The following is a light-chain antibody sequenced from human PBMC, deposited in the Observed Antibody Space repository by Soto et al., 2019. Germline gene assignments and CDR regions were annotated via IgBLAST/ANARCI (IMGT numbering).Light chain of an antibody. CDR1: QSVSSSY. V-gene: IGKV3-20*01. CDR3: QQYGNWPRT. Sequence: EISLNQSPGTLSLSQGERATLSCRASQSVSSSYLAWYQQKPGQAPRLLIYGASSRATGIPDRFSGSGSGTEFTLTISSLQSEDFAVYFCQQYGNWPRTFGQGTRLEIK. CDR2: GAS. J-gene: IGKJ5*01.